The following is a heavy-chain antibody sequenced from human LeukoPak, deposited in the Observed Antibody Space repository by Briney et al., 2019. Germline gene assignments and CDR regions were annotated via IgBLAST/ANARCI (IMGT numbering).Heavy chain of an antibody. CDR2: TYYRSKWYN. Sequence: SQTLSLTCAISGDSVSSNSAAWNWIRQSPSRGLEWLGRTYYRSKWYNDYAVSVKSRITINPDTSKNQLSLQLNSVTPEDTAVYYCARDQPETYYYDSSGYYYVNWLDPWGQGTLVTVSS. V-gene: IGHV6-1*01. J-gene: IGHJ5*02. CDR3: ARDQPETYYYDSSGYYYVNWLDP. CDR1: GDSVSSNSAA. D-gene: IGHD3-22*01.